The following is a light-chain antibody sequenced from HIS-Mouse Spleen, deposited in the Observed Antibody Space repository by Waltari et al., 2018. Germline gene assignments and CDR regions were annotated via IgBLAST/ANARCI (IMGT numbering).Light chain of an antibody. V-gene: IGLV3-21*03. CDR1: TIGSKS. CDR2: DDS. CDR3: QVWDSSSDHVV. J-gene: IGLJ2*01. Sequence: SYVLTQPPSVSVAPGKTARSTCGGNTIGSKSVHWYQQNPGQAPVLVVYDDSDRPSGIPERFSGSNSGNTATLTISRVEAGDEADYYCQVWDSSSDHVVFGGGTKLTVL.